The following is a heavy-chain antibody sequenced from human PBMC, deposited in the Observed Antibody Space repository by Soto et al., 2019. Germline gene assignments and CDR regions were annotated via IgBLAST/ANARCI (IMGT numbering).Heavy chain of an antibody. D-gene: IGHD5-18*01. CDR1: GGSVSSGGYS. V-gene: IGHV4-61*08. J-gene: IGHJ4*02. Sequence: SETLSLTCAVSGGSVSSGGYSWSWIRQPPGKGLEWIGYIFYSGSTFYNPSLKSRVTISIHTSKSQFSLQLTSVTAADTAVYYCARGAADTAMVDSWGQGTLVTVSS. CDR3: ARGAADTAMVDS. CDR2: IFYSGST.